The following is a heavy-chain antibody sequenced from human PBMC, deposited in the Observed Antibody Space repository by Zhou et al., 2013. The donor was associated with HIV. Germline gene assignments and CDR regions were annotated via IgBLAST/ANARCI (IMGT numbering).Heavy chain of an antibody. J-gene: IGHJ5*02. CDR1: GYTFTGYY. CDR2: INPNSGGT. CDR3: ARDQGAYCSGGSCYWFDP. V-gene: IGHV1-2*02. D-gene: IGHD2-15*01. Sequence: QVQLVQSGAEVKKPGASVKVSCKASGYTFTGYYIHWVRQAPGQGLEWMGWINPNSGGTNYAQKFQGRVTMTRDTSISTAYMELSRLRSDDTAVYYCARDQGAYCSGGSCYWFDPWGQGTLVRRLL.